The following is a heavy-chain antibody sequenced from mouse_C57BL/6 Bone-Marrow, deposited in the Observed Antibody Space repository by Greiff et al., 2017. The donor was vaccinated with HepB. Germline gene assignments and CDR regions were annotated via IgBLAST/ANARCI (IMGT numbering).Heavy chain of an antibody. J-gene: IGHJ2*01. V-gene: IGHV1-81*01. CDR2: IYPRSGNT. CDR1: GYTFTSYG. Sequence: VQLQQSGAELARPGASVKLSCKASGYTFTSYGISWVKQRTGQGLEWIGEIYPRSGNTYYNEKFKGKATLTADKSSSTAYMELRSLTSEDTAVYYCTTITTVVAPRGQGTTLTVSS. D-gene: IGHD1-1*01. CDR3: TTITTVVAP.